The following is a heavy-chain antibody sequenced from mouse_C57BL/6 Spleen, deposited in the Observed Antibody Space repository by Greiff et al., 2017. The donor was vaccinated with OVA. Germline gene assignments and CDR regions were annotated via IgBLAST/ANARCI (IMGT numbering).Heavy chain of an antibody. CDR1: GYSITSGYY. V-gene: IGHV3-6*01. Sequence: DVHLVESGPGLVKPSQSLSLTCSVTGYSITSGYYWNWIRQFPGNKLEWMGYISYDGSNNYNPSLKNRISITRDTSKNQFFLKLNSVTTEDTATYYCARQVYFDYWGQGTTLTVSS. CDR2: ISYDGSN. J-gene: IGHJ2*01. CDR3: ARQVYFDY.